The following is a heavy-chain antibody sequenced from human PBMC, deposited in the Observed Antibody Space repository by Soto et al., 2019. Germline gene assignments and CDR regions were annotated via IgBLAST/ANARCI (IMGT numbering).Heavy chain of an antibody. D-gene: IGHD3-9*01. CDR3: ARRISDILTGPYPVPPYYFDY. Sequence: PSETLSLTCTVSGGSISSYYWSWIRQPPGKGLEWIGYIYYSGSTNYNPSLKSRVTISVDTSKNQFSLKLSSVTAADTAVYYCARRISDILTGPYPVPPYYFDYWGQGTLVTVSS. CDR2: IYYSGST. V-gene: IGHV4-59*12. CDR1: GGSISSYY. J-gene: IGHJ4*02.